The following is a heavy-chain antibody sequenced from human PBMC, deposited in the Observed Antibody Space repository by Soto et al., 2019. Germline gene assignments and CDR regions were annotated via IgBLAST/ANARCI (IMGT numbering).Heavy chain of an antibody. CDR3: ARIFRYYYDSSGSLDV. V-gene: IGHV3-7*01. CDR2: IKQDGSEK. J-gene: IGHJ6*02. D-gene: IGHD3-22*01. CDR1: GFTFSSYW. Sequence: EVQLVESGGGLVQPGGSLRLSCAASGFTFSSYWMSWVRQAPGKGLEWVANIKQDGSEKYYVDSVKGRFTISRDNAKNSPYLQMNSLRAEDTAVYYCARIFRYYYDSSGSLDVWGQGTTVTVSS.